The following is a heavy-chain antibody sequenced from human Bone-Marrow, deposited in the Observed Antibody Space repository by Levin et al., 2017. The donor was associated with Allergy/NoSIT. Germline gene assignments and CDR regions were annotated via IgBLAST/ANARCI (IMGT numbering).Heavy chain of an antibody. J-gene: IGHJ5*02. D-gene: IGHD2-8*01. Sequence: SQTLSLTCAVYGGSFSGYYWSWIRQPPGKGLEWIGEINHSGSTNYNPSLKSRVTISVDTSKNQFSLKLSSVTAADTAVYYCARGGTKPRGVSRNWFDPWGQGTLVTVSS. CDR1: GGSFSGYY. V-gene: IGHV4-34*01. CDR2: INHSGST. CDR3: ARGGTKPRGVSRNWFDP.